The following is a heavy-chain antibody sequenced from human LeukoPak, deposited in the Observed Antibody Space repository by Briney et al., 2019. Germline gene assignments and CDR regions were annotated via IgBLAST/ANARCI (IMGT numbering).Heavy chain of an antibody. V-gene: IGHV3-48*01. CDR2: ISGFSSAI. CDR3: AREDFSQYYFDY. Sequence: PGGSLRLSCAASGFTFGDYSMNWVRQAPGKGPEWVSYISGFSSAIYYADSVKGRFTISRDNSKNTLYLQMNSLRAEDTAVYYCAREDFSQYYFDYWGQGTLVTVSS. J-gene: IGHJ4*02. CDR1: GFTFGDYS. D-gene: IGHD3-3*01.